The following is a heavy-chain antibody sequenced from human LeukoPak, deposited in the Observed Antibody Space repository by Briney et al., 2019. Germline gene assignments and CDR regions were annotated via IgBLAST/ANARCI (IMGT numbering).Heavy chain of an antibody. J-gene: IGHJ4*02. CDR1: GYSFSSYW. D-gene: IGHD5-24*01. V-gene: IGHV5-51*01. CDR3: ATASRDGYNPTFDH. CDR2: IYPGGSET. Sequence: GESLKISCKGLGYSFSSYWNAWVRQRPGKGLEWMGIIYPGGSETRYDPSFQGQVTISADSSTSTAYLQWSSLRASDTAMYYCATASRDGYNPTFDHWGQGTLVTVSS.